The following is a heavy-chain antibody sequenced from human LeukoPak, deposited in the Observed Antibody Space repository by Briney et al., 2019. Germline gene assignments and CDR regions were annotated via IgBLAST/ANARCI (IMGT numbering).Heavy chain of an antibody. CDR3: SRRFGS. J-gene: IGHJ4*02. CDR2: IDGAGDHI. Sequence: GGSLRLSSAPSGFTFSDYSMNWVRQAPGKGLEWVSYIDGAGDHIYYAGSVKGLSAISIYNAKSSLDVQLNSLRDEDSAVYYCSRRFGSWGQGTLVTVAS. V-gene: IGHV3-48*02. CDR1: GFTFSDYS.